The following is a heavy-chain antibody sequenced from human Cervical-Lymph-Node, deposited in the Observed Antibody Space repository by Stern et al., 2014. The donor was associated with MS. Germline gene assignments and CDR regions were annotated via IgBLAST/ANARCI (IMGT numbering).Heavy chain of an antibody. CDR2: INPSGGST. CDR1: GYTFTSYY. D-gene: IGHD4-23*01. Sequence: VHLGESGAEVKKPGASVKVSCKASGYTFTSYYLHWVRQAPGKGLEWMGIINPSGGSTSYAQKFQGRVTMTRDTSTSTVYMELSSLRSEDTAVYYCARGTTVVTPASYFDLCGRGTLVTVSS. CDR3: ARGTTVVTPASYFDL. J-gene: IGHJ2*01. V-gene: IGHV1-46*03.